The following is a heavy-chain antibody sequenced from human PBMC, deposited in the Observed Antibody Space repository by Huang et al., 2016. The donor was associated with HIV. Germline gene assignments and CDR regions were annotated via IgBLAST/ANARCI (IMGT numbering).Heavy chain of an antibody. CDR1: GFSILIYY. Sequence: QVQLVQSGAEVKKPGASVTISCKASGFSILIYYIHWVRQAPGQGLEWMGIVNPSGGGAYYTHKFKGRVTMTRDTSTRTLYMELSSLRSEDTAVYYCAREGITPSGTEVSGFDFWGQGTPVSVSS. J-gene: IGHJ5*01. V-gene: IGHV1-46*03. D-gene: IGHD6-13*01. CDR2: VNPSGGGA. CDR3: AREGITPSGTEVSGFDF.